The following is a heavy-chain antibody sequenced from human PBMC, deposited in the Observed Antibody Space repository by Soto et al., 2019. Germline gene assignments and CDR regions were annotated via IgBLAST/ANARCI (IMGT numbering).Heavy chain of an antibody. CDR2: INTGNGNT. Sequence: QVQLVQSGAEVKKPGASVKVSCKASGITSTTYAIHWVRQAPGQGLEWMGWINTGNGNTRYSQRVLGRVSFTTNTDASTASMDLSIMTFEDTAVYSCSRAISGSVTWGQGTLIAVSS. CDR1: GITSTTYA. V-gene: IGHV1-3*04. D-gene: IGHD5-12*01. J-gene: IGHJ5*02. CDR3: SRAISGSVT.